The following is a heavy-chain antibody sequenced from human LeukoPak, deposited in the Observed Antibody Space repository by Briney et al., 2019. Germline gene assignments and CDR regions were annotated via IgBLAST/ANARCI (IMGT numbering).Heavy chain of an antibody. CDR1: GGSFSGYH. Sequence: PSETLSLTCPVYGGSFSGYHWTWIRQSPGKGLEWIGDINPSGSTYYNPSLKSRLTISVDTSKNQFSLKLRSVTAADTAVYYCARGRHDITMIVVVMTSVSYYLDVWGKGTTVTVS. V-gene: IGHV4-34*01. D-gene: IGHD3-22*01. J-gene: IGHJ6*03. CDR2: INPSGST. CDR3: ARGRHDITMIVVVMTSVSYYLDV.